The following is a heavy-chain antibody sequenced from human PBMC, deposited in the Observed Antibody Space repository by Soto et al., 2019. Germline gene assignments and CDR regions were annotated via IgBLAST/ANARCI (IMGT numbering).Heavy chain of an antibody. CDR2: IYWNDDK. V-gene: IGHV2-5*01. Sequence: QITLKESGPTLVKPTQTLTLTCTFSGFSLSTSGVGVGWIRQPPGKALEWLALIYWNDDKRYSPSLKSRLTTTTDPSKNQVVLTMTNMDPVDTATYYCAHPTYYYGSGTSGPFDPWGQGTLVTVSS. CDR3: AHPTYYYGSGTSGPFDP. D-gene: IGHD3-10*01. J-gene: IGHJ5*02. CDR1: GFSLSTSGVG.